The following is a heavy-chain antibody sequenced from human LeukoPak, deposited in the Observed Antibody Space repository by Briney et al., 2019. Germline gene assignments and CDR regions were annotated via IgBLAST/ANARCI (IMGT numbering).Heavy chain of an antibody. Sequence: GRSLRLSCAASGFTFSSYAMHWVRQAPGKGLEWVAAISYDGSNKYYADSVKGRFTISRDNSKNTLYLQMNSLRAEDTAVYYCARDSSGYDYVDFDDWGQGTLVTVSS. CDR2: ISYDGSNK. V-gene: IGHV3-30-3*01. CDR1: GFTFSSYA. D-gene: IGHD3-22*01. CDR3: ARDSSGYDYVDFDD. J-gene: IGHJ4*02.